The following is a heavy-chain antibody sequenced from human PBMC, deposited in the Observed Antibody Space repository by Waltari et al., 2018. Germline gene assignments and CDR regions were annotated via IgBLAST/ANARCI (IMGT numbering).Heavy chain of an antibody. D-gene: IGHD2-15*01. V-gene: IGHV1-24*01. Sequence: QVQLVQSGAEVKKPGASVKVSCKVSGYTLTELSMHWVRQAPGKGLEWMGLVDPEDGETIYAEKFQGRVTITADTSTDTAYMELSSLRSEDTAVYYCATERPGVAGDFDLWGRGTLVTVSS. CDR2: VDPEDGET. J-gene: IGHJ2*01. CDR3: ATERPGVAGDFDL. CDR1: GYTLTELS.